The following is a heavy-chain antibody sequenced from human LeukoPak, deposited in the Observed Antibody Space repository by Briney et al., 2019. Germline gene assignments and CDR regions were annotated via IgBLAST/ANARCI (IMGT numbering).Heavy chain of an antibody. CDR3: AREVGYYDSSGTFDY. Sequence: PSETLSLTCAVYGGSFSSYYWSWIRQPAGKGLEWIGRIYTSGSTNYNPSLKSRVTMSVDTSKNQFSLKLSSVTAADTAVYYCAREVGYYDSSGTFDYWGQGTLVTVSS. J-gene: IGHJ4*02. D-gene: IGHD3-22*01. V-gene: IGHV4-4*07. CDR2: IYTSGST. CDR1: GGSFSSYY.